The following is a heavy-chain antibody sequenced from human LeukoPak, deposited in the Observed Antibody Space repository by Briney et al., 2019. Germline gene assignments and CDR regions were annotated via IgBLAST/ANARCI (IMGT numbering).Heavy chain of an antibody. V-gene: IGHV4-39*01. CDR3: ARNGDGYNCFDY. Sequence: SETLSLTCTVSGGSISSSSYYWGWIRQPPGNGLEWIGSIYYSGSTYYNPSLKSPVTISVDTSKNQFSLKLSSVTAADTAVYYCARNGDGYNCFDYWGQGTLVTVSS. J-gene: IGHJ4*02. CDR2: IYYSGST. CDR1: GGSISSSSYY. D-gene: IGHD5-24*01.